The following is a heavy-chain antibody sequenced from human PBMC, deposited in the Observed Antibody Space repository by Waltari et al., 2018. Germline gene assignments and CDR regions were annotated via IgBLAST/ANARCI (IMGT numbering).Heavy chain of an antibody. J-gene: IGHJ3*02. V-gene: IGHV1-8*01. CDR1: GYTFTSYD. CDR2: TNPDSNNT. D-gene: IGHD3-22*01. Sequence: QVQLVQSGAEVKKPGASVKVSCKASGYTFTSYDINWVRQATGQGLEWMGCTNPDSNNTGYAQTLHGRVTKTRDTSISTAYMELGSLRSEDTAVYYCARGPNYYVSSGAAFDIGGQGTMVTGSS. CDR3: ARGPNYYVSSGAAFDI.